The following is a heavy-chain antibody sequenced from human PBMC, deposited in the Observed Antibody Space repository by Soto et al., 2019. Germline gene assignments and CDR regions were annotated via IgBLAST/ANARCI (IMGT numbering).Heavy chain of an antibody. CDR1: GFTFSSYW. V-gene: IGHV3-74*01. CDR2: INIDGSTT. CDR3: AARIPPTWFDP. J-gene: IGHJ5*02. Sequence: EVQLVESGGGLVQPGGSLRLSCAASGFTFSSYWMHWVRQAPGKGLVWVSRINIDGSTTNYADVLKGRCTISRDHAKNTLYLQMNSLRTEDTAVYYCAARIPPTWFDPWGQGTLVTVSS.